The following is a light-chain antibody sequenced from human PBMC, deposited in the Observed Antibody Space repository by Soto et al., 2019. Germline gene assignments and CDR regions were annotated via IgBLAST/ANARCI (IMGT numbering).Light chain of an antibody. V-gene: IGKV1-33*01. Sequence: DIHMTQSPSSLSASVGDRVTITCQASQDIINSLNWYQQKAGQAPKLLIYDTSNLETGVPSRFSGSGSGTAFTLTISSLQADDIATYYCQQHDNVPYTFGQGTRLEIK. J-gene: IGKJ2*01. CDR2: DTS. CDR3: QQHDNVPYT. CDR1: QDIINS.